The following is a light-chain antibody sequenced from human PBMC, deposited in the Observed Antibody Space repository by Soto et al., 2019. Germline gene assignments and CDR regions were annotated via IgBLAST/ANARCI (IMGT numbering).Light chain of an antibody. CDR3: QQLTNYPLT. V-gene: IGKV1-9*01. J-gene: IGKJ4*01. CDR1: QGISSR. CDR2: AAS. Sequence: DLQLTQSPSFLSASVGDRVTITCRASQGISSRLAWYQQKAGKAPKLLIYAASTLHSGVPSRFSGSGSGTEFSLTISSLQPEDFAAYYCQQLTNYPLTFGGGTKVEIK.